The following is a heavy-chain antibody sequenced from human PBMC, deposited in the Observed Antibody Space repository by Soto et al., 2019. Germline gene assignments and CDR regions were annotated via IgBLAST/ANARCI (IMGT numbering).Heavy chain of an antibody. CDR1: GITFSAYW. D-gene: IGHD1-26*01. CDR3: ASRPPGTNYLGVLDY. CDR2: IKKDGSEK. Sequence: GGSLRLSCAASGITFSAYWMTWVRQAPGKGLEWVASIKKDGSEKYYVDSVKGRFTISRDNARNSLYLQMYSLRADDTAVYYCASRPPGTNYLGVLDYWDQGTLVTVSS. J-gene: IGHJ4*02. V-gene: IGHV3-7*03.